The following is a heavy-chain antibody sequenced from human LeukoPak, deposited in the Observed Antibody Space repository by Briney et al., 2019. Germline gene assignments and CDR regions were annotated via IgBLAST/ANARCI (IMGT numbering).Heavy chain of an antibody. CDR3: ATGYDILTGYYPAGFQH. CDR2: FDPEDGET. CDR1: GYTLTELS. Sequence: ASVTVSCKVSGYTLTELSMHWVRQAPGKGLEWMGGFDPEDGETIYAQKFQGRVTMTEDTSTDTAYMELSSLRSEDTAVYYCATGYDILTGYYPAGFQHWGQGTLVTVSS. V-gene: IGHV1-24*01. D-gene: IGHD3-9*01. J-gene: IGHJ1*01.